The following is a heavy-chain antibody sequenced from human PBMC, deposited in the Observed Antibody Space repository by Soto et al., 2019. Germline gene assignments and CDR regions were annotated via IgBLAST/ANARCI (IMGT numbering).Heavy chain of an antibody. Sequence: SETLSLTCAVYVGSFSGYYWSWIRQPPGKGLEWIGEINHSGSTNYNPSLKIRVTISVDTSKNQFSLKLSSVTAADTAVYYCARGRNAYYYYYGMDVWGQGTTVTV. CDR1: VGSFSGYY. CDR2: INHSGST. CDR3: ARGRNAYYYYYGMDV. J-gene: IGHJ6*02. V-gene: IGHV4-34*01.